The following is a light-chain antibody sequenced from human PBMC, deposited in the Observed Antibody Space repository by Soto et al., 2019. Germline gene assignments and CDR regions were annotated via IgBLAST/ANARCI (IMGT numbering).Light chain of an antibody. Sequence: QTVVTKEASVSVYPGTTVTLTCGLSSGSVSASNHPSWYQQTPGQAPRTLIYNTNTRSSGVPDRFSGSILGNKAALTITGVQADDESDYYCVLYIDSGIWVLGGGTKLTVL. CDR2: NTN. CDR3: VLYIDSGIWV. V-gene: IGLV8-61*01. CDR1: SGSVSASNH. J-gene: IGLJ3*02.